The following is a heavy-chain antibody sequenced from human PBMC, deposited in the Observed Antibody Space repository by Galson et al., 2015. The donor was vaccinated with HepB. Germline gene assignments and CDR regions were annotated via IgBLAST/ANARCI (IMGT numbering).Heavy chain of an antibody. V-gene: IGHV1-18*01. CDR1: GYTFSSYS. J-gene: IGHJ5*02. CDR3: ARGALVVAVGATQNNWFGP. CDR2: ISPYNRYT. Sequence: SVKVSCKASGYTFSSYSITWVRQAPGQGLEWMGWISPYNRYTSYTQNLQGRVTMTTDTSTSTAFMELRSQRSDDTAVYYCARGALVVAVGATQNNWFGPWGQGTLVTVSS. D-gene: IGHD2-15*01.